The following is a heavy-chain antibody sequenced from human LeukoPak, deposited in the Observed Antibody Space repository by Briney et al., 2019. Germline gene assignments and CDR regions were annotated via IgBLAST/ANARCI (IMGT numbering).Heavy chain of an antibody. J-gene: IGHJ4*02. CDR2: IVVGSGNT. V-gene: IGHV1-58*02. CDR1: GFTFSRST. D-gene: IGHD2-2*01. CDR3: AVDRDCTSTSCYPYNFDS. Sequence: GASVKVSCKASGFTFSRSTMQWVRQARGQRLEWIGWIVVGSGNTNYAQRFQDRVTITRDMSTSTAYMELSSLRSEDTALYCCAVDRDCTSTSCYPYNFDSWGQGTLVTVSS.